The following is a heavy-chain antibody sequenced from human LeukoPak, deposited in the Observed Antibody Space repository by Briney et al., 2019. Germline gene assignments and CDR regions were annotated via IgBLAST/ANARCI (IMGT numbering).Heavy chain of an antibody. Sequence: ASVKVSCKASGYTFTGYFIHWVRQAPGQGLEWMGWINPNSGGTNYVQKFQGRVTMTRDTSISTAYMELSRLRSDDTAVYYCAREDYCSGGSCYSFWFDPWGQGTLVTVSS. V-gene: IGHV1-2*02. CDR1: GYTFTGYF. D-gene: IGHD2-15*01. CDR3: AREDYCSGGSCYSFWFDP. J-gene: IGHJ5*02. CDR2: INPNSGGT.